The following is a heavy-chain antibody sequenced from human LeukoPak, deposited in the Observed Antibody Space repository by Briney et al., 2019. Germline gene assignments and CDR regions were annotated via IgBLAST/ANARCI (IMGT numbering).Heavy chain of an antibody. D-gene: IGHD3-9*01. CDR1: GYTFTSYG. V-gene: IGHV1-18*01. CDR3: ARDQAATNTQVRFCLD. Sequence: ASVKVSCKASGYTFTSYGISWVRQAPGQGLEWMGWISAYNGNTNFAQKLQGRVTMTTDTSTSTVYMDPRSLRSDDTAVYYCARDQAATNTQVRFCLDWGQGTLVTVSS. CDR2: ISAYNGNT. J-gene: IGHJ4*02.